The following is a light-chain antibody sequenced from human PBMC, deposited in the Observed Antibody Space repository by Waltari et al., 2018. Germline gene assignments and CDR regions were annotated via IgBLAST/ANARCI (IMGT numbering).Light chain of an antibody. CDR3: QQYGSSPWT. CDR1: QCVSSSY. CDR2: GAS. V-gene: IGKV3-20*01. Sequence: EIVLTQSPGTLSLSLGERATLSCRASQCVSSSYLAWYQQKPGQAPRLLIYGASSRATGIPERFSGSGSGTDFTLTISRLEPEDFAVYYCQQYGSSPWTFGQGTKVEI. J-gene: IGKJ1*01.